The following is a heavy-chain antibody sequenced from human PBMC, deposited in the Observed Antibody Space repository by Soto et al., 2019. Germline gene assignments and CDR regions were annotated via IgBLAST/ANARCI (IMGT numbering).Heavy chain of an antibody. D-gene: IGHD3-10*01. CDR3: ARAAMVRGVFRGYYYYYGMDV. CDR1: GFTFSSYS. Sequence: PGGSLRLSCAASGFTFSSYSMNWVRQAPGKGLEWVSSISSSSSYIYYADSVKGRFTISRDNAKNSLYLQMNSLRAEDTAVYYCARAAMVRGVFRGYYYYYGMDVWGQGTTVTVSS. CDR2: ISSSSSYI. V-gene: IGHV3-21*01. J-gene: IGHJ6*02.